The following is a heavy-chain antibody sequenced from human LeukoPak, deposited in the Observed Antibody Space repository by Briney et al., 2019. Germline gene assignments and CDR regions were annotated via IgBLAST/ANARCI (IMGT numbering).Heavy chain of an antibody. Sequence: GGSLRLSCAASGFTFSSYSMNWVRQAPGKGLEWVSSISSSSSYIYYADSVKGRFTISRDNAKNSLYLQTNSLRAEDTAVYYCAGDFDSSGYCDYWGQGTLVTVSS. J-gene: IGHJ4*02. CDR2: ISSSSSYI. CDR1: GFTFSSYS. V-gene: IGHV3-21*01. CDR3: AGDFDSSGYCDY. D-gene: IGHD3-22*01.